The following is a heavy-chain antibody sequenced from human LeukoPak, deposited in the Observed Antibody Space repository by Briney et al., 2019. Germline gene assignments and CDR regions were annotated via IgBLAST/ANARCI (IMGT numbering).Heavy chain of an antibody. V-gene: IGHV3-23*01. CDR3: TKEGYYDSSDYFHFDY. J-gene: IGHJ4*02. CDR1: GFTFSSYA. CDR2: ISGSGGST. Sequence: GGSLRLSCAASGFTFSSYAMSWVRQAPGKGLEWVSAISGSGGSTYYADSVKGRFTISRDNSKNTLYLQMNSLRAEDTAVYYCTKEGYYDSSDYFHFDYWGQGTLVTVSS. D-gene: IGHD3-22*01.